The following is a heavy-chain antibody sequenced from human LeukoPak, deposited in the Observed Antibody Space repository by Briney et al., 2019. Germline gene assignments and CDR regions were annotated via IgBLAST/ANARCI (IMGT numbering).Heavy chain of an antibody. CDR1: GGSISSSYYY. Sequence: PSETLSLTCTVSGGSISSSYYYWGWIRQPPGKGLEWIGSIYYSGSTYYNPSLKSRVTISVDTSKNQFSLKLSSVTAADTAVYYCARMPGYNYGYVDYWGQGTLVTVSS. J-gene: IGHJ4*02. D-gene: IGHD5-18*01. CDR2: IYYSGST. CDR3: ARMPGYNYGYVDY. V-gene: IGHV4-39*01.